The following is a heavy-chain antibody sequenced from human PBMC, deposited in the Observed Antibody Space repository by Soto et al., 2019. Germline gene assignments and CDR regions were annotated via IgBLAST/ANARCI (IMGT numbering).Heavy chain of an antibody. J-gene: IGHJ4*02. CDR3: TTDRFYSPVDH. CDR2: ISGSGGST. Sequence: GGSLRLSCAASGFTFSSYATSWVRQAPGKGLEWVSAISGSGGSTYYADSVKGRFTISRDDSENTRYLQMNSLKTEDTAVYYCTTDRFYSPVDHWGQGTLVTVSS. CDR1: GFTFSSYA. D-gene: IGHD4-4*01. V-gene: IGHV3-23*01.